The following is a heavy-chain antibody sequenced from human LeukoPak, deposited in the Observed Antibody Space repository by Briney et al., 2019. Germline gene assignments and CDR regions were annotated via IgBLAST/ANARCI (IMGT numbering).Heavy chain of an antibody. J-gene: IGHJ4*02. V-gene: IGHV3-48*01. Sequence: GGSLRLSCAASGFSVNTDDMHWVRQAPGEGPQWIAYFGISGTIYYADSVRGRFNISRDSAKNSLYLQMNGLRVDDTAIYYCAGYGVYPYWGQGTPVTVSS. CDR2: FGISGTI. CDR3: AGYGVYPY. D-gene: IGHD5/OR15-5a*01. CDR1: GFSVNTDD.